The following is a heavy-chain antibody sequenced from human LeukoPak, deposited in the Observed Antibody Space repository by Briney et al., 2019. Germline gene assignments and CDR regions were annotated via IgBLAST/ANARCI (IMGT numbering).Heavy chain of an antibody. D-gene: IGHD6-19*01. Sequence: PGGSLRLSCAASGFTVSSNYMSWVRQAPGKGLEWVAFIRYDGSNKYYADSVKGRFTISRDNSKNTLYLQMNSLRAEDTAVYYCAKVAVAGYYYYYMDVWGEGTTVTISS. V-gene: IGHV3-30*02. CDR2: IRYDGSNK. CDR3: AKVAVAGYYYYYMDV. J-gene: IGHJ6*03. CDR1: GFTVSSNY.